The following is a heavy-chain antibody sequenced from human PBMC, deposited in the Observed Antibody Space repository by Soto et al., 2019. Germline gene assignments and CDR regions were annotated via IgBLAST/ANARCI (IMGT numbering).Heavy chain of an antibody. J-gene: IGHJ4*02. CDR2: INHSGST. CDR3: GRLEGLATISYYFDY. V-gene: IGHV4-34*01. D-gene: IGHD3-9*01. CDR1: GGSFSGYY. Sequence: SETLSLTCAVYGGSFSGYYWSWIRQPPGKGLEWIGEINHSGSTNYNPSLKSRVTISVDASKNQFSLKLSSVTAADTAVYYCGRLEGLATISYYFDYWGQGALVTVSS.